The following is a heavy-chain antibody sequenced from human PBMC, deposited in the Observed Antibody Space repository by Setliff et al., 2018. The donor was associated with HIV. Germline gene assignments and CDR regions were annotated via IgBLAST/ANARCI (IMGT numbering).Heavy chain of an antibody. Sequence: GASVKVSCKTSGYTFTNYGISWVRQAPGQGLEWMGWVTASDGNTNYAQKFQGRVIMTRDTSTSTVYMELKSLRSDDTAVYYCARERPQYCSSPTCNLGIDYWGQGTLVTVSS. V-gene: IGHV1-18*01. CDR1: GYTFTNYG. D-gene: IGHD2-2*01. CDR3: ARERPQYCSSPTCNLGIDY. CDR2: VTASDGNT. J-gene: IGHJ4*02.